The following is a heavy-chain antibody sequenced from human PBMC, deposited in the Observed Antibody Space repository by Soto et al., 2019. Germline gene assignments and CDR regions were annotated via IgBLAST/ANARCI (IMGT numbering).Heavy chain of an antibody. CDR1: GFTFISYS. J-gene: IGHJ6*02. CDR3: AREPEWLGMDV. D-gene: IGHD3-3*01. CDR2: ISSSSSYI. V-gene: IGHV3-21*01. Sequence: GGSLRLSCAASGFTFISYSMNWGRQAPGKGLEWVSSISSSSSYIYYADSVKGRFTISRDNAKNSLYLQMNSLITEDTALYYCAREPEWLGMDVWGQGTTVTVSS.